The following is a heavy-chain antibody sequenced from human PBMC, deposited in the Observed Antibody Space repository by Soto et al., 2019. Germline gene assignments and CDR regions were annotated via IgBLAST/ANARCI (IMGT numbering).Heavy chain of an antibody. CDR2: ISYDGSNK. D-gene: IGHD1-26*01. CDR3: AKESYGGSEHLDY. J-gene: IGHJ4*02. V-gene: IGHV3-30*18. Sequence: HPGGSLRLSCAASGFNFNSYGMQWVRQAPGKGLEWVAVISYDGSNKYYADSVRGRFTISRDNTKNTLFLQMNSLRADDTAVFYCAKESYGGSEHLDYWGQGTLVTVS. CDR1: GFNFNSYG.